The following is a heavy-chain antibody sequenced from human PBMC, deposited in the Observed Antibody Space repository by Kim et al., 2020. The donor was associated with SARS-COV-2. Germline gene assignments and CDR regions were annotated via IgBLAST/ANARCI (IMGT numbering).Heavy chain of an antibody. CDR3: ARSIVGAQRYAFDI. J-gene: IGHJ3*02. D-gene: IGHD1-26*01. Sequence: SETLSLTCAVYGGSFSGYYWSWIRQPPGKGLEWIGEINHSGSTNYNPSLKSRVTISVDTSKNQFSLKLSSVTAADTAVYYCARSIVGAQRYAFDIWGQGTMVTVSS. CDR1: GGSFSGYY. V-gene: IGHV4-34*01. CDR2: INHSGST.